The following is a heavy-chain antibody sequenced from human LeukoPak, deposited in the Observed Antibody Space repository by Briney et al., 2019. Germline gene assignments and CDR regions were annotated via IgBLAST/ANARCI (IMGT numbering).Heavy chain of an antibody. V-gene: IGHV1-69*05. D-gene: IGHD3-22*01. CDR2: IIPIFGTA. CDR1: GGTFSSYA. Sequence: SVKVSCKASGGTFSSYAISWVRQAPGQGLDWMGGIIPIFGTANNAQKFQGRVTINTDESTSTAYMELSSLRAEDTAVYYCATVALLRGSSGYYYYFDYWGQGTLVTVSS. J-gene: IGHJ4*02. CDR3: ATVALLRGSSGYYYYFDY.